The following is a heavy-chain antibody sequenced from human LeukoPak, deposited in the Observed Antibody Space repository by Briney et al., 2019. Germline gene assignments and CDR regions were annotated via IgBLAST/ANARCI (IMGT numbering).Heavy chain of an antibody. D-gene: IGHD1-14*01. Sequence: GGSLRLSCAASGFTFSSYEMNWVRQAPGKGLEWVSYISSSGSTIYYADSVKGRFTISRDNSKNTLYLQMASLRDEDMAVYYCARVGPETAFDYWGQGTLVTVSS. J-gene: IGHJ4*02. V-gene: IGHV3-48*03. CDR3: ARVGPETAFDY. CDR2: ISSSGSTI. CDR1: GFTFSSYE.